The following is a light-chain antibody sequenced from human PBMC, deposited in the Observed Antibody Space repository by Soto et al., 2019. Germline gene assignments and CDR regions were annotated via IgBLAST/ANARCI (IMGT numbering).Light chain of an antibody. V-gene: IGKV3-15*01. CDR2: GAS. CDR3: QQYNNCPSMYT. Sequence: EIVMTQSPATLSVSPGERATLSCRASQSVSSNLAWYQQKPGQAPRLLIYGASIRATGVPARFSGSGSGTDFTLTNSSLQSEDFAVYYCQQYNNCPSMYTFGQWTKLEIK. J-gene: IGKJ2*01. CDR1: QSVSSN.